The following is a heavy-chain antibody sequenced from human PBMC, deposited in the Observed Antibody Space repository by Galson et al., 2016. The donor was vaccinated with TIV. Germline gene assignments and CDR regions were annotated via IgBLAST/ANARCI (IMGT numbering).Heavy chain of an antibody. J-gene: IGHJ6*02. CDR3: ARTVSGGGFYYSGMDV. D-gene: IGHD2-15*01. V-gene: IGHV3-48*01. CDR1: GFTFSVYS. Sequence: LRLSCAASGFTFSVYSMNWIRQAPGKGLEWVSYISASHSTIYYADSVKGRVTISRDNAKNSLYLQMDSLRAEDTAVYYCARTVSGGGFYYSGMDVWGQGTTVTVSS. CDR2: ISASHSTI.